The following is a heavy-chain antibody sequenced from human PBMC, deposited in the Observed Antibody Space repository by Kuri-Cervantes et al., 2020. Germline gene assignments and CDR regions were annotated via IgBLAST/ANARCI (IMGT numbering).Heavy chain of an antibody. CDR3: ARGRYYDILTGYYQLERFDP. Sequence: ASVKVSCKVSGYTLTELSMHWVRQAPGKGLEWMGGFDPEDGETIYAQKFQGRVTMTEDTSTDTAYMELSSLRSEDTAVYYCARGRYYDILTGYYQLERFDPWGQGTLVTVSS. CDR1: GYTLTELS. J-gene: IGHJ5*02. D-gene: IGHD3-9*01. V-gene: IGHV1-24*01. CDR2: FDPEDGET.